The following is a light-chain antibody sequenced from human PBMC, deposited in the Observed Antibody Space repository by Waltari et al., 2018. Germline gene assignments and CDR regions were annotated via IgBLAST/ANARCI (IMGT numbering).Light chain of an antibody. J-gene: IGKJ3*01. V-gene: IGKV3-20*01. CDR3: YNYASSPFT. CDR1: QSVNSDY. Sequence: IVLTQSPGTLSLSPGESATLSCRTSQSVNSDYLAWYQKKAGQAPRLLIDGAFRRFADTPGRIGGSAARKDFTLTISRVAPEFFAVYYCYNYASSPFTFGPGTIVDIK. CDR2: GAF.